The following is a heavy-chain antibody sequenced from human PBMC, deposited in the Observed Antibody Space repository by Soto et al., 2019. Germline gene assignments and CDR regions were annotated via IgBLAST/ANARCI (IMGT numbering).Heavy chain of an antibody. CDR1: GGSISPYY. V-gene: IGHV4-30-2*01. CDR2: IYHSGST. CDR3: ARVHDY. J-gene: IGHJ4*02. Sequence: SETLSLTCTVSGGSISPYYWSWIRQPPGKGLEWIGYIYHSGSTYYNPSLKSRVTISVDRSKNQFSLKLSSVTAADTAVYYCARVHDYWGQGTLVTVSS.